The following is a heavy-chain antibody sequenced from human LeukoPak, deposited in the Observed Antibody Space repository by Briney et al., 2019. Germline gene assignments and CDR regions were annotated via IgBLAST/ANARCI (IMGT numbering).Heavy chain of an antibody. Sequence: PGGSLRLSCAASGFTFSDYYMSWIRQAPGKGLEWVSYISSSSSYTNYADSVKGRFTISRDNAKNSLYLQMNSLRAEDTAVYYCARSSGSSWHTPFDYWGQGTLVTVSS. CDR3: ARSSGSSWHTPFDY. CDR2: ISSSSSYT. D-gene: IGHD6-13*01. CDR1: GFTFSDYY. V-gene: IGHV3-11*06. J-gene: IGHJ4*02.